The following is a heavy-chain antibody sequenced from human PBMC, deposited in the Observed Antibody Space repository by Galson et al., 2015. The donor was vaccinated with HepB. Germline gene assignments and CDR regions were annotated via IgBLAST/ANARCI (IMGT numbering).Heavy chain of an antibody. CDR3: AKGFYGDYYYVMDV. V-gene: IGHV3-23*01. J-gene: IGHJ6*02. D-gene: IGHD4-17*01. CDR2: FGGSGGSI. CDR1: GFTFKNYA. Sequence: SLRLSCAASGFTFKNYAMSWVRQAPGKGLAWVSAFGGSGGSISYAASVKGRFTISRDNSKNTLYLLMNTLRAEDTAVYYCAKGFYGDYYYVMDVWGQGTTVTVSS.